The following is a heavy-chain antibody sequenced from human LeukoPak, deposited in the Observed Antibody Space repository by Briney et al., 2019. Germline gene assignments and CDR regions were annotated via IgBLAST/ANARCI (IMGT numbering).Heavy chain of an antibody. CDR3: ARDMYYYDSSGYYYFDY. CDR1: GGTFSSYA. D-gene: IGHD3-22*01. CDR2: IIPIFGTA. J-gene: IGHJ4*02. V-gene: IGHV1-69*05. Sequence: SVKVSCKASGGTFSSYAISWVRQAPGQGLESMGRIIPIFGTANYAQKFQGRVTITTDESTSTAYMELSSLRSEDTAVYYCARDMYYYDSSGYYYFDYWGQGTLVTVSS.